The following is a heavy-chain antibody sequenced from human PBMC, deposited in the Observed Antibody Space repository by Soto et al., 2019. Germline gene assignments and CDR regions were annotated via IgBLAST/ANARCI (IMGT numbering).Heavy chain of an antibody. CDR2: ITGSGSTT. D-gene: IGHD3-16*01. CDR1: GFTFSSYA. Sequence: EVQLMESGGGLVQPGGSLRLSCAASGFTFSSYAMCWVRQAPGKGLEWVSVITGSGSTTYYADSVKGRFTISRDNSKNTLYLQMNSLRAEDTAVYYCARRGGALGYWGQGTLVTVSS. V-gene: IGHV3-23*01. CDR3: ARRGGALGY. J-gene: IGHJ4*02.